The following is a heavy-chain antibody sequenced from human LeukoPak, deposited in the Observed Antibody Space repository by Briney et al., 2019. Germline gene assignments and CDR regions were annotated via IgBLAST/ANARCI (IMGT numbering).Heavy chain of an antibody. D-gene: IGHD2-15*01. CDR1: GFTFSSYG. CDR3: AKRQDCSGGSCPTYYYYGMDV. J-gene: IGHJ6*02. CDR2: IWYDGSNK. Sequence: GRSLRLSCAASGFTFSSYGMHWVRQAPGKGLEWVAVIWYDGSNKYYADSVKGRFTISRDNSKNTLYLQMNSLRAEDTAVYYCAKRQDCSGGSCPTYYYYGMDVWGQGTTVTVSS. V-gene: IGHV3-33*06.